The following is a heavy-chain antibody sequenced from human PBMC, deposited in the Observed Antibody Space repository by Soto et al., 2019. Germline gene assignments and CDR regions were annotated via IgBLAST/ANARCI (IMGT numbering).Heavy chain of an antibody. J-gene: IGHJ4*02. Sequence: QVQLQQSGAGLLKPSETLSLTCDVYGGSFSGYIWTWIRQTPGKGLQWIGQIKHSGSANYNPSLRGRVDKPVHTSGSQSSPELGAVRAAATAVYYCARRLITGSQSSGGWYHFGSWGQGTQVTGSS. CDR1: GGSFSGYI. CDR3: ARRLITGSQSSGGWYHFGS. CDR2: IKHSGSA. V-gene: IGHV4-34*01. D-gene: IGHD6-19*01.